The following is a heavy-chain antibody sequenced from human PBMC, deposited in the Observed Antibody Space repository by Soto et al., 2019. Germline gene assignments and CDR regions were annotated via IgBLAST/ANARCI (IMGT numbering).Heavy chain of an antibody. Sequence: PSETLSLTCTVSGGSISSGGYYWSWIRQHPGKGLEWIGYIYYSGSTYYNPSLKSRVTISVDTSKNQFSLKLSSVTAAYTAVYYCARWVPIQLWTTFDYWGQGTLVTVSS. V-gene: IGHV4-31*03. CDR2: IYYSGST. CDR1: GGSISSGGYY. D-gene: IGHD5-18*01. CDR3: ARWVPIQLWTTFDY. J-gene: IGHJ4*02.